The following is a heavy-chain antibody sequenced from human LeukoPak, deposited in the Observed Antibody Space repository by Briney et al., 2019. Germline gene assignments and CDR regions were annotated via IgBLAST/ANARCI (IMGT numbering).Heavy chain of an antibody. CDR3: ARVGASITMVRGVIRRVAFDI. Sequence: SETASCTASGGTFSSDAISWVRQAPGQGLEWMGGIIPIFGTANYAQKFQGRVTITADESTSTAYMELSSLRSEDTAVYYCARVGASITMVRGVIRRVAFDIWGQGTMVTVSS. V-gene: IGHV1-69*13. J-gene: IGHJ3*02. CDR1: GGTFSSDA. D-gene: IGHD3-10*01. CDR2: IIPIFGTA.